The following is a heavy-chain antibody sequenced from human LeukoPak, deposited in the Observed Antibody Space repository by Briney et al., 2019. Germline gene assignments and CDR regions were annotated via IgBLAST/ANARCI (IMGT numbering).Heavy chain of an antibody. J-gene: IGHJ4*02. CDR1: GFTFSSYG. CDR2: ISYDGSNK. Sequence: GGSLRLSCAASGFTFSSYGMHWVRQAPGKGLEWVAVISYDGSNKYYADSVKGRFTISRDNSKNTLYLQMNNLRAEDTSVYYCAKDQSSFCSRSSCYGLHYWGQGILVTVSS. D-gene: IGHD2-2*01. CDR3: AKDQSSFCSRSSCYGLHY. V-gene: IGHV3-30*18.